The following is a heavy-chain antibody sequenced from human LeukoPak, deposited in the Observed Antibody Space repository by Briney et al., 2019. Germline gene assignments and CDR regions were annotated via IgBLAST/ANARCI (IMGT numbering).Heavy chain of an antibody. V-gene: IGHV3-7*01. J-gene: IGHJ4*02. Sequence: GGSLRLSCAASGFTFSSYWMSWVRQAPGKGLEWVANIKQDGSEKYYVDSVKGRFTISRDNAKSSLYLQMNSLRVEDTAVYYCAGSFSAGDYWGQGTLVTVSS. CDR3: AGSFSAGDY. CDR2: IKQDGSEK. D-gene: IGHD6-13*01. CDR1: GFTFSSYW.